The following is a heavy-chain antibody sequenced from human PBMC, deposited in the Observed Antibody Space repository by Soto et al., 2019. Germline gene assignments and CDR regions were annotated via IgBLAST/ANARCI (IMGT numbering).Heavy chain of an antibody. CDR1: GYTLTSYY. V-gene: IGHV1-46*01. CDR3: ARGISTTRYYYYYGMDV. CDR2: INPSGGIT. D-gene: IGHD2-2*01. Sequence: SVKVSCKASGYTLTSYYFHWVRQAPGQGPEWMGIINPSGGITNDAQKFQDRVTMTSDTSTSTVYMELSSLRSEDTAVYYCARGISTTRYYYYYGMDVWGQGTTVTVSS. J-gene: IGHJ6*02.